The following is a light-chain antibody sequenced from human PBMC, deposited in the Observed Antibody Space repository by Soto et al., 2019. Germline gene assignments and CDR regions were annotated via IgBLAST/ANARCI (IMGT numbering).Light chain of an antibody. J-gene: IGKJ4*01. CDR3: QQYDSYSGLT. V-gene: IGKV1-5*03. Sequence: DIQMTQSASTLSASVGDRVTITCRASQSISSWLTWYQQKPGKAPKVLIYGASSLDSGVPSRFSGSGSGTEFTLTISILQPDDFATYYCQQYDSYSGLTFGGGTKVEIK. CDR2: GAS. CDR1: QSISSW.